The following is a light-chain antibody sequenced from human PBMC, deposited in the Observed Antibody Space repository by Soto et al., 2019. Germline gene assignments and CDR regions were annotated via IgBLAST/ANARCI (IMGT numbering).Light chain of an antibody. V-gene: IGKV3-15*01. J-gene: IGKJ2*01. CDR3: QQYNNWPYT. CDR2: DAS. CDR1: QGVGSN. Sequence: EIVLTHSPATLSVSPGERSTLSCRASQGVGSNLAWYQQRPGQPPSLLIYDASTRSTDIPARFSGGGSGTDFTLTISSLQSEDFAVYYCQQYNNWPYTFGQGTKLQIK.